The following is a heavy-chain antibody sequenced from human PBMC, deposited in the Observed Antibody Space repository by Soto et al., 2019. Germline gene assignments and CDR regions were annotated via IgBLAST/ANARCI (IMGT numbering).Heavy chain of an antibody. V-gene: IGHV1-69*13. Sequence: SVKVSCKASGGTFSSYAISWVRQAPGQGLEWMGGIIPIFGTANYAQKFQGRVTITADESTSTAYMELSSLRSEDTAVYYCARAYCGGDCYRYYYGMDVWGQGTTVTVSS. J-gene: IGHJ6*02. CDR2: IIPIFGTA. CDR1: GGTFSSYA. D-gene: IGHD2-21*02. CDR3: ARAYCGGDCYRYYYGMDV.